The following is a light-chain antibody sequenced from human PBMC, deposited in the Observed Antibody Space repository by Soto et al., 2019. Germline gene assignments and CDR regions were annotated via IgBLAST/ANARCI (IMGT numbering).Light chain of an antibody. CDR1: QGIGTY. J-gene: IGKJ3*01. V-gene: IGKV1-27*01. CDR2: AAS. CDR3: QKYNSAVFT. Sequence: DIQMTQSPSSLSASVGARETITCRASQGIGTYLAWYQQRPGKVPKPLIYAASTLQSGVPSRFSGSGSGTDFTLTISSLQPEDVATYYCQKYNSAVFTFGPGTKVDI.